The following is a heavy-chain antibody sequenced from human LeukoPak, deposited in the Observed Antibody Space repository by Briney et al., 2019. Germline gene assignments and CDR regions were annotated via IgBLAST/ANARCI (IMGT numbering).Heavy chain of an antibody. CDR2: ISGSGGST. D-gene: IGHD7-27*01. CDR1: GFTFSSYA. Sequence: GGSLRLSCAASGFTFSSYAMSWVRQAPGKGLEWVSAISGSGGSTYYADSVKGRFTISRDNSKNTLYLQMNSLRAEDTAVYYCAKSRSGPGEEKPFDYWGQGTLVTVSS. J-gene: IGHJ4*02. V-gene: IGHV3-23*01. CDR3: AKSRSGPGEEKPFDY.